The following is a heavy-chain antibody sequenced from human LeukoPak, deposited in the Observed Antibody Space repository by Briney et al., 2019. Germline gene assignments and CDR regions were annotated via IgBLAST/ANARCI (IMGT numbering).Heavy chain of an antibody. D-gene: IGHD3-22*01. Sequence: PGGSLRLSCAASGFTFSSYSMNWVRQAPGKGLEWVSSISSSSSYIYYADSVKGRFTISRDNAKNSLYLQMNSLRAEDTAVYYCARAETHSITMIVVGPPRAFDIWGQGTMVTVSS. J-gene: IGHJ3*02. V-gene: IGHV3-21*01. CDR2: ISSSSSYI. CDR1: GFTFSSYS. CDR3: ARAETHSITMIVVGPPRAFDI.